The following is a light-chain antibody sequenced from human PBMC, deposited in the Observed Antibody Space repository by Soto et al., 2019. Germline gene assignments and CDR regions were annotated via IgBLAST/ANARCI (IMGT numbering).Light chain of an antibody. J-gene: IGKJ3*01. CDR1: QSGSIH. CDR3: QQYNDWSS. CDR2: GAS. V-gene: IGKV3D-15*01. Sequence: EVLMTQSPATLSVSPGERATLSCRASQSGSIHLAWYQQKPGQAPRLLIYGASTRATGIPARFSGSGSGTESTLTIRSLQSEALAVYYCQQYNDWSSFGPGSKVEIK.